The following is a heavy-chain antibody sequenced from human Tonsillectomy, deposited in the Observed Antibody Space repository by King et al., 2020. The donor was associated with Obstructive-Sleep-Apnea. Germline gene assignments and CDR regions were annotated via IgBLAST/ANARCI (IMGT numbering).Heavy chain of an antibody. Sequence: VQLVESGGGLVQPGGSLRLSCAASGFTFSTYSMDWVRQAPGKGLEWVSYISSSSGTIYYADSVKGRFSISRDNAKSSLYLQMNSLRAEDTAVYYCAGMTHTDAFDIWGQGTMVTVSS. J-gene: IGHJ3*02. CDR3: AGMTHTDAFDI. V-gene: IGHV3-48*04. CDR2: ISSSSGTI. CDR1: GFTFSTYS.